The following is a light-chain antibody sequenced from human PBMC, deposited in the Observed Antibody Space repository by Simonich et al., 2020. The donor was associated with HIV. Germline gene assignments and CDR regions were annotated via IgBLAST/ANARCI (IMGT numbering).Light chain of an antibody. J-gene: IGKJ1*01. V-gene: IGKV1-5*03. CDR2: EAS. Sequence: DIQMTQSPSTLSASVGDRVPINCRASQSIIGWLAWYQQKPGKAPKLLVSEASSLESGVPSRFSGSGSGTEFTLTISSLQPDDFATDYCQQYNNYPKTFGQGTKVEIK. CDR1: QSIIGW. CDR3: QQYNNYPKT.